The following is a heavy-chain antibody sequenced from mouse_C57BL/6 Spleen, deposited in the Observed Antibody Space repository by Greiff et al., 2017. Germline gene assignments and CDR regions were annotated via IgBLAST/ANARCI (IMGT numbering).Heavy chain of an antibody. V-gene: IGHV3-1*01. Sequence: EVQVVESGPGMVKPSQSLSLTCTVTGYSITSGYDWHWIRHFPGNKLEWMGYISYSGSTNYNPSLKSRISITHDTSKNHFFLKLNSVTTEDTSTYYCARGGLRAWFAYWGQGTLVTVSA. D-gene: IGHD2-4*01. CDR1: GYSITSGYD. CDR3: ARGGLRAWFAY. CDR2: ISYSGST. J-gene: IGHJ3*01.